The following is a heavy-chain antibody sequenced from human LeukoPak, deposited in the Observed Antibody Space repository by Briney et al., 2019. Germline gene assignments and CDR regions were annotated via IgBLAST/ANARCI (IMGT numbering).Heavy chain of an antibody. CDR3: ARIMFVVEGYGMDV. J-gene: IGHJ6*02. CDR2: IHHSGGIT. V-gene: IGHV4-59*08. CDR1: GGSINSYY. Sequence: PSETLSLTCTVSGGSINSYYWSWIRQPPGKGLEWIGYIHHSGGITYYNPSLKSRVTISLDTSKSQFSLSLTSVTAADPAVYYWARIMFVVEGYGMDVWGQGTTVTVS. D-gene: IGHD2-21*01.